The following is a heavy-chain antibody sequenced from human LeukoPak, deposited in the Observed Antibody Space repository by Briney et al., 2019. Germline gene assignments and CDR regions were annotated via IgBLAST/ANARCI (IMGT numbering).Heavy chain of an antibody. V-gene: IGHV3-23*01. Sequence: PGGSLRLSCTASGFTFSSYAMNWVRQAPGKGLEWVSGIGAGGTFTYYADSVKGRFTISRDNSRNTLYLQMNSLRAGDTAVYYCAKDLDYTASGYYSVSRGQGTLVTVSS. CDR2: IGAGGTFT. CDR1: GFTFSSYA. CDR3: AKDLDYTASGYYSVS. D-gene: IGHD2/OR15-2a*01. J-gene: IGHJ1*01.